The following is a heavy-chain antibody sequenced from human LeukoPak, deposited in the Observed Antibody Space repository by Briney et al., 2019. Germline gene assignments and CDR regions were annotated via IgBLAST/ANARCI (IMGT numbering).Heavy chain of an antibody. CDR1: GGSISSYY. V-gene: IGHV4-59*01. D-gene: IGHD6-6*01. CDR3: ARGGIAARPGAYYYYYGTDV. Sequence: SETLPLTCTVSGGSISSYYWSWIRQPPGKGLEWIGYIYYSGSTNYNPSLKSRVTISVDTSKNQFSLKLSSVTAADTAVYYCARGGIAARPGAYYYYYGTDVGGQGTRVTVSS. J-gene: IGHJ6*02. CDR2: IYYSGST.